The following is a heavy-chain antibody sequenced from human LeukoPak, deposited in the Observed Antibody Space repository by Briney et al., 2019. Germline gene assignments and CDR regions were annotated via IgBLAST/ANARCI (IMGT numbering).Heavy chain of an antibody. CDR1: GGSFSGYY. CDR2: INHSGST. V-gene: IGHV4-34*01. Sequence: SETLSLTCAVYGGSFSGYYWSWIRQPPGKGLEWIGEINHSGSTNYNPSLKSRVTISVDTSKNQFSLKLSSVTAADTAVYCCARTPGRIAAAGTNWFDPWGQGTLVTVSS. J-gene: IGHJ5*02. D-gene: IGHD6-13*01. CDR3: ARTPGRIAAAGTNWFDP.